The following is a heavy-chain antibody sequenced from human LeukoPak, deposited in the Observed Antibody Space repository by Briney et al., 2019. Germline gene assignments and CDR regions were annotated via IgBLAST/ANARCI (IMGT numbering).Heavy chain of an antibody. D-gene: IGHD3-3*01. CDR2: ISGDGGST. Sequence: GGSLRLSCAASGFTFDDYAMHSVRQAPGKGLEWVSLISGDGGSTYYADSVKGRFTISRDNSKNSLYLQMNSLRTEDTALYYCAKDIRNTYYDFWSGYGYWGQGTLVTVSS. CDR1: GFTFDDYA. V-gene: IGHV3-43*02. CDR3: AKDIRNTYYDFWSGYGY. J-gene: IGHJ4*02.